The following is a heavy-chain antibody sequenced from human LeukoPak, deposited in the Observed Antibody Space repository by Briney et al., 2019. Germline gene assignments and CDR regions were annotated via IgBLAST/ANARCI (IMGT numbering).Heavy chain of an antibody. CDR2: INAGNGNT. V-gene: IGHV1-3*01. CDR1: GYTFTSYA. J-gene: IGHJ4*02. D-gene: IGHD6-13*01. Sequence: ASVKVSCMASGYTFTSYAMHWVRQAPGQRLEWMGWINAGNGNTKYSQEFQGRVTITRDTSASIAYMELSSLRSEDTAVYYCARLEIGSSWYPFDYWGQGTLVTVSS. CDR3: ARLEIGSSWYPFDY.